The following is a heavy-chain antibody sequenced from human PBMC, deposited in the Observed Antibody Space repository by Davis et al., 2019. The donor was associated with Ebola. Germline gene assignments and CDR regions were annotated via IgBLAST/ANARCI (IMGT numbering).Heavy chain of an antibody. CDR1: GFTFSGSA. J-gene: IGHJ4*02. CDR2: IRSKANSYAT. D-gene: IGHD6-13*01. V-gene: IGHV3-73*01. CDR3: TGAAAGTRPDY. Sequence: PGGSLRLSCAASGFTFSGSAMHWVRQASGKGLEWVGRIRSKANSYATAYAASVKGRFTISRDDPKNTAYLQMNSLKTEDTAVYYCTGAAAGTRPDYWGQGTLVTVSS.